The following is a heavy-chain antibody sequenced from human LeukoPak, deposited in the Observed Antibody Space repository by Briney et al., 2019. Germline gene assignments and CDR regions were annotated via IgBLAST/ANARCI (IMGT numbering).Heavy chain of an antibody. V-gene: IGHV4-39*01. CDR3: ASDRSSWNPGAPS. CDR1: GGSISSRSYY. Sequence: SETLSLTCTVSGGSISSRSYYWGWIRQPPGKGLEWIGSIYYSGSTYYNPSLKSRVTISVDTSKNQFSLKLSSVTAADTAVYYCASDRSSWNPGAPSWGQGTLVTVSS. CDR2: IYYSGST. D-gene: IGHD6-13*01. J-gene: IGHJ5*02.